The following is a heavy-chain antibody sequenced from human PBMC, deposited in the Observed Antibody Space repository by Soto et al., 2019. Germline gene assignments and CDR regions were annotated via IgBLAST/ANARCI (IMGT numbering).Heavy chain of an antibody. V-gene: IGHV3-21*01. CDR3: VREVSPAMVDFDF. Sequence: EVQLVESGGGLVQPGGSLRLSCAASGFTFNSFNLNWVRQAPGKGLEWVSSISGRSDYIYYEDSVKGRFTISRDNAKSSLNLQLNSLRAEDTAVYYCVREVSPAMVDFDFWGQGTVVTVSS. CDR2: ISGRSDYI. D-gene: IGHD5-18*01. CDR1: GFTFNSFN. J-gene: IGHJ4*02.